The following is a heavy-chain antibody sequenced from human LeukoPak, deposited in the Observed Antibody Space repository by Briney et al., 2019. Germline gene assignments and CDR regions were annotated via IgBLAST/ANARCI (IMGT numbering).Heavy chain of an antibody. J-gene: IGHJ3*02. CDR2: IVHSGNT. V-gene: IGHV4-34*12. CDR3: ARFGSSTWYKGAFDI. Sequence: SETLSLTCAVYGGSFSGYYWSWIRQPPGKGLEWICEIVHSGNTKYNPSLKSRVTISVDTSKNQFSLNLTSVTAADTAVYYCARFGSSTWYKGAFDIWGQGTMVTVAS. CDR1: GGSFSGYY. D-gene: IGHD6-13*01.